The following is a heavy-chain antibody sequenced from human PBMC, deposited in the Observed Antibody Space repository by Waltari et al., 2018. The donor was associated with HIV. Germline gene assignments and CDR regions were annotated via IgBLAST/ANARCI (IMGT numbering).Heavy chain of an antibody. D-gene: IGHD3-9*01. CDR3: TRDRMPDYDILTEQMSYYYYGMDV. V-gene: IGHV4-31*03. CDR1: GASISSGGYY. CDR2: HDYRRRT. Sequence: QVQLQESGPGLVKPSQTLSLTCTVSGASISSGGYYWSWIRKHSGKGLEWIGYHDYRRRTYLTPSLTSRVTMSVETSENQFSLKLSSVTAADTAVYYCTRDRMPDYDILTEQMSYYYYGMDVWGQGTTVTVSS. J-gene: IGHJ6*02.